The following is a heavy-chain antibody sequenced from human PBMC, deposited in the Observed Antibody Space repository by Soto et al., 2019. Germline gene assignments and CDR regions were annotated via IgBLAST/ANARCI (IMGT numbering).Heavy chain of an antibody. CDR2: IYYSGST. J-gene: IGHJ4*02. CDR1: GGSISSGDYY. D-gene: IGHD6-13*01. CDR3: ARDPGYSSSWYYY. Sequence: SETLSLTCTVSGGSISSGDYYWSWIRQPPGKGLEWIGYIYYSGSTYYNPSLKSRVTISVDTSKNQFSLKLSSVTAAGTAVYYCARDPGYSSSWYYYWGKGTLVTVSS. V-gene: IGHV4-30-4*01.